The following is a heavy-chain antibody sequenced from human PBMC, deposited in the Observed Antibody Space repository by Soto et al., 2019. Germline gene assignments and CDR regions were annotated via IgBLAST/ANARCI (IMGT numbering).Heavy chain of an antibody. CDR3: AKADGEQWLLPHLDK. Sequence: EVHLLESGGGVVQPGGSLRLSCVASGFNFKKFAMSWVRQAPGEGLEWVPGISCCGGSTSYADSVKGRFSIARDDSTNTLSLQMNNLRVEDTAQYYCAKADGEQWLLPHLDKWGQGTLVTVS. CDR2: ISCCGGST. D-gene: IGHD6-19*01. J-gene: IGHJ4*02. CDR1: GFNFKKFA. V-gene: IGHV3-23*01.